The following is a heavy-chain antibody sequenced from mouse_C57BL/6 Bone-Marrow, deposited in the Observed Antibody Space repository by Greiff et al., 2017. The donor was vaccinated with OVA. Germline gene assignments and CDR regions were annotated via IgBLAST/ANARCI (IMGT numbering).Heavy chain of an antibody. CDR1: GYSITSGYY. D-gene: IGHD2-1*01. CDR2: ISYDGSN. J-gene: IGHJ4*01. V-gene: IGHV3-6*01. Sequence: VQLKESGPGLVKPSQSLSLTCSVTGYSITSGYYWNWIRQFPGNKLEWMGYISYDGSNNYNPSLKNRISITRDTSKNQFFLKLNSVTTEDTATYYCAREGYGNYFYYAMDYWGQGTSVTVSS. CDR3: AREGYGNYFYYAMDY.